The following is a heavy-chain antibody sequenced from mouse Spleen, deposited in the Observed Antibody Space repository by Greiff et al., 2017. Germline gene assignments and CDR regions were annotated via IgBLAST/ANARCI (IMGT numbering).Heavy chain of an antibody. CDR3: ARKGTLGLLDY. CDR1: GYTFTSYW. J-gene: IGHJ2*01. D-gene: IGHD3-1*01. V-gene: IGHV1-59*01. Sequence: QVQLKQPGAELVRPGTSVKLSCKASGYTFTSYWMHWVKQRPGQGLEWIGVIDPSDSYTNYNQKFKGKATLTVDTSSSTAYMQLSSLTSEDSAVYYCARKGTLGLLDYWGQGTTLTVSS. CDR2: IDPSDSYT.